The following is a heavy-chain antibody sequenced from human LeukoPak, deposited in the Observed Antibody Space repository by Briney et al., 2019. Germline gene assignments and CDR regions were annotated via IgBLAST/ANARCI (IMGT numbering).Heavy chain of an antibody. J-gene: IGHJ3*02. D-gene: IGHD3-22*01. CDR3: ASRDYYDSSGYPDAFDI. V-gene: IGHV3-21*04. CDR2: ISSSSSYI. Sequence: PGGSLRLSCAASGFTFSSYGMNWVRQAPGKGLEWVSFISSSSSYINYADSVKGRFTISRDNSKNTLYLQMNSLRAEDTAVYYCASRDYYDSSGYPDAFDIWGQGTMVIVSS. CDR1: GFTFSSYG.